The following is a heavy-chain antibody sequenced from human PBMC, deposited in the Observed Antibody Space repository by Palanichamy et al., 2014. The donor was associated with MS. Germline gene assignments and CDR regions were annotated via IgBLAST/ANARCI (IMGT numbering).Heavy chain of an antibody. Sequence: EVQLLESGGGLGQPGGSLRLSCAASGLSFSSYAMIWVRQAPGKGLEWVSTISSGGETTHYADSVKGRFTISRDNPKNTHYLQMDSLRAEDTAVYYCAKGGQFMPYYYYGLDVWGQGTTVTVSS. CDR3: AKGGQFMPYYYYGLDV. J-gene: IGHJ6*02. D-gene: IGHD2-2*01. CDR1: GLSFSSYA. V-gene: IGHV3-23*01. CDR2: ISSGGETT.